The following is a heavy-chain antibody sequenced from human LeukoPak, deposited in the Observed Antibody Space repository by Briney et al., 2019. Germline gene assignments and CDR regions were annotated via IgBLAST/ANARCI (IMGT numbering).Heavy chain of an antibody. Sequence: SETLSLTCTVSGGSISSYYWRWVRQPPGKGLEWIGYIYYSGSSNYNPSLKSGVTISVDTSKNQFSLKLSSVTAADTAVYYCARADGYCSGGSCYSAAYYYMEVWGKGTTVTVSS. CDR3: ARADGYCSGGSCYSAAYYYMEV. D-gene: IGHD2-15*01. CDR2: IYYSGSS. V-gene: IGHV4-59*01. CDR1: GGSISSYY. J-gene: IGHJ6*03.